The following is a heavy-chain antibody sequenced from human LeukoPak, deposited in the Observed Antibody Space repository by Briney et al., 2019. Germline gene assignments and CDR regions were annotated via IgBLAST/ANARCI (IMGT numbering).Heavy chain of an antibody. CDR2: IIPIFGTA. CDR1: GGTFISYA. Sequence: GASVKVSCKASGGTFISYAISWVRQAPGQGLEWMGGIIPIFGTANYAQKFQGRVTITADESTSTAYMELSSLRSEDTAVYYCAREPHRDGYNPGAYYYYGMDVWGQGTTVTVSS. J-gene: IGHJ6*02. D-gene: IGHD5-24*01. CDR3: AREPHRDGYNPGAYYYYGMDV. V-gene: IGHV1-69*01.